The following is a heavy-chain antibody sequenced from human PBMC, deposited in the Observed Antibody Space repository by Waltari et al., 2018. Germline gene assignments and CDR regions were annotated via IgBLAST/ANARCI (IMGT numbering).Heavy chain of an antibody. V-gene: IGHV4-39*07. CDR1: GGSISSSSYY. J-gene: IGHJ4*02. Sequence: QLQLQESGPGLVKPSETLSLTCTVSGGSISSSSYYWGWIRQPPGKGLELIGSIYYSGSTYYNPSLKSRVTIAVDTSKNQFSLKLSSVTAADTAVYYCARDEKQLATQTPYYFDYWGQGTLVTVSS. D-gene: IGHD6-13*01. CDR3: ARDEKQLATQTPYYFDY. CDR2: IYYSGST.